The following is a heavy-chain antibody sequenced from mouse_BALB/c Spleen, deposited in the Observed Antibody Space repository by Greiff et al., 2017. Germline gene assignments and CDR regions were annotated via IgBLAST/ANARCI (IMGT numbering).Heavy chain of an antibody. D-gene: IGHD2-10*02. J-gene: IGHJ2*01. CDR2: ISSGGSYT. CDR1: GFTFSSYT. Sequence: DVHLVESGGGLVKPGGSLKLSCAASGFTFSSYTMSWVRQTPEKRLEWVATISSGGSYTYYPDSVKGRFTISRDNAKNTLYLQMSSLKSEDTAMYYCTREGKYGNYVDYWGQGTTLTVSS. V-gene: IGHV5-6-4*01. CDR3: TREGKYGNYVDY.